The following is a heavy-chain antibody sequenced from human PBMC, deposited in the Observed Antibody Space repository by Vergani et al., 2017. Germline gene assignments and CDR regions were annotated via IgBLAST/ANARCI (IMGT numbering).Heavy chain of an antibody. V-gene: IGHV3-23*01. CDR2: ISSGGGDI. J-gene: IGHJ1*01. D-gene: IGHD3-10*01. CDR1: GFTFDTYT. Sequence: EVQLLESGGGLVQPGGSRRLSCAGAGFTFDTYTMAYVRQAPGKGLEWVATISSGGGDIFYADSVKGRFNISRDNSKNTLFLQMNSLKDEDTAVYYCTTAWGLYYLHGEYFQYWGRGTLVSVSS. CDR3: TTAWGLYYLHGEYFQY.